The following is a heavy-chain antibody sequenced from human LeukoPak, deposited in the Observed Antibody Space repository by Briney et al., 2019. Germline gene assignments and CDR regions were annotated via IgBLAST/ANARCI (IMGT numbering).Heavy chain of an antibody. Sequence: ASVKVSCKASGYTFTSYYMHWVRQAPGQGLECMGIINPSSGSTSYAQKFQGRVTMTRDMSTSTVYMELSRLRSDDTAVYYCARTYYDILTGYYDHYYYYYMDVWGKGTTVTISS. J-gene: IGHJ6*03. CDR3: ARTYYDILTGYYDHYYYYYMDV. V-gene: IGHV1-46*01. CDR2: INPSSGST. CDR1: GYTFTSYY. D-gene: IGHD3-9*01.